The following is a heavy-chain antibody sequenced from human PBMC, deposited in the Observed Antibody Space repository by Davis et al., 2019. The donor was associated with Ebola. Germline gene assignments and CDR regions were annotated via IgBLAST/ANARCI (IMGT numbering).Heavy chain of an antibody. CDR3: TRSKWPYYFDS. CDR2: IASDGITV. Sequence: GESLKISCAASFFPLSEYWMHWVRQAPGKGLMWVSQIASDGITVAYADSVRGRFTISSDNAKTTVYLQMDGLRAEDTALYYCTRSKWPYYFDSWGQGTLVTVSS. J-gene: IGHJ4*02. CDR1: FFPLSEYW. V-gene: IGHV3-74*03. D-gene: IGHD5-12*01.